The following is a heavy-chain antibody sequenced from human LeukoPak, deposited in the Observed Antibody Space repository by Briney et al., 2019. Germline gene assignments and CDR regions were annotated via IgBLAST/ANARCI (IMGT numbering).Heavy chain of an antibody. J-gene: IGHJ4*02. Sequence: GASVKVSCKASGYAFSSYGITWVRQAPGQGLEWMGWISAYNGDTNYAHKLQGRVTMTTDTSTSTAYMELRSLRSDDTAVYYCARPIYRSGSPPYFDYWGQGTLVTVSS. V-gene: IGHV1-18*01. CDR1: GYAFSSYG. D-gene: IGHD3-10*01. CDR3: ARPIYRSGSPPYFDY. CDR2: ISAYNGDT.